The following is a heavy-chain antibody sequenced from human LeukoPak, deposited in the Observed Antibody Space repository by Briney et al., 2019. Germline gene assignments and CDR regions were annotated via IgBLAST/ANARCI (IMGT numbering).Heavy chain of an antibody. V-gene: IGHV1-3*01. CDR1: EYTFSSYS. CDR2: INAGKGNT. CDR3: ARGSCSSTSCFMDV. D-gene: IGHD2-2*01. Sequence: GASVKVSFKAFEYTFSSYSIHWVRQAPGQRLEWMGWINAGKGNTKYSQNLQGRVTVTGDTSASTAYMELSSLTSEDTAVYYCARGSCSSTSCFMDVWGQGTTVTVSS. J-gene: IGHJ6*02.